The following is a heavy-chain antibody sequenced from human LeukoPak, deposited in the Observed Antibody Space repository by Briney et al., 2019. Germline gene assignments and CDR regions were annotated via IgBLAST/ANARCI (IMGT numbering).Heavy chain of an antibody. D-gene: IGHD1-14*01. CDR3: ARDLVYSLYGEPPDY. CDR2: ISSSSSYI. Sequence: GGSLRLSCAASGFTFSSYSMNWVRQAPGKGLEWVSSISSSSSYIYYADSVKGRFTISRDNAKNSLYLQMNSLRAGDTAVYYCARDLVYSLYGEPPDYWGQGTLVTVSS. J-gene: IGHJ4*02. V-gene: IGHV3-21*01. CDR1: GFTFSSYS.